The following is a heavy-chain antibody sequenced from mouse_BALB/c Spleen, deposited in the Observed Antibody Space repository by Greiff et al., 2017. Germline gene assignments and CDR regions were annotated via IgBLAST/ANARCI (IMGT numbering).Heavy chain of an antibody. V-gene: IGHV5-6-5*01. Sequence: EVKLQESGGGLVKPGGSLKLSCAASGFTFSSYAMSWVRQTPEKRLEWVASISSGGSTYYPDSVKGRFTISRDNARNILYLQMSSLRSEDTAMYYCARVIPYYFDYWGQGTTLTVSS. J-gene: IGHJ2*01. CDR2: ISSGGST. CDR1: GFTFSSYA. CDR3: ARVIPYYFDY.